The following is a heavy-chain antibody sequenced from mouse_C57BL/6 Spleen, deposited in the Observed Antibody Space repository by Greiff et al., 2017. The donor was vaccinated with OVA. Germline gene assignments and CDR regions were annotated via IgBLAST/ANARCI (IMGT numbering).Heavy chain of an antibody. CDR3: ARSYYGSGDWYFDV. J-gene: IGHJ1*03. Sequence: DVMLVESGGGLVKPGGSLKLSCAASGFTFSSYTMSWVRQTPEKRLEWVATISGGGGNTYYPDSVKGRFTISRDNAKNTLYLQMSSLRSEDTALYYCARSYYGSGDWYFDVWGTGTTVTVSS. D-gene: IGHD1-1*01. V-gene: IGHV5-9*01. CDR1: GFTFSSYT. CDR2: ISGGGGNT.